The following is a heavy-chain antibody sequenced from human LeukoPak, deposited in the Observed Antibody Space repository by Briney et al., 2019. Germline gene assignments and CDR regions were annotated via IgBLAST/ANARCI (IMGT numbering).Heavy chain of an antibody. D-gene: IGHD3-22*01. CDR3: ARDRSGYYDY. Sequence: SETLSLTCTVSGGSISSYYWSWIRQPPGQGLEWIGYIYYSGSTNYNPSLKSRVTISVDTSKNQFSLKLSSVTAADTAVYYCARDRSGYYDYWGQGTLVTVSS. CDR2: IYYSGST. V-gene: IGHV4-59*01. J-gene: IGHJ4*02. CDR1: GGSISSYY.